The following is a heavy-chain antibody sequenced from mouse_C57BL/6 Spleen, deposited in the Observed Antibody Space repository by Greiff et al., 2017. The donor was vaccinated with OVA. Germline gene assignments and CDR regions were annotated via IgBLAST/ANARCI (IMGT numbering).Heavy chain of an antibody. CDR3: ARLGTTVVPLGY. Sequence: EVQLQQSGPELVKPGASVKISCKASGYTFTDYYMNWVKQSHGKSLEWIGDINPNNGGTSYNQKFKGKATLTVDKSSSTAYMELRSLTSEDSAVYYCARLGTTVVPLGYWGQGTTLTVSS. D-gene: IGHD1-1*01. J-gene: IGHJ2*01. V-gene: IGHV1-26*01. CDR1: GYTFTDYY. CDR2: INPNNGGT.